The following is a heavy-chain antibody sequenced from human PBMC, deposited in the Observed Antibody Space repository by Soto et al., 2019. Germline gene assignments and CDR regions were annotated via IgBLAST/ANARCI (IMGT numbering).Heavy chain of an antibody. D-gene: IGHD3-22*01. CDR1: GFMPSAYT. Sequence: GGSLRLSCAASGFMPSAYTMNWVRQAPGKGLEWLSSISSDSDHIDYADSVRGRFTVSRDNARKSLYLQMDSLGAEDTGVYYCATPYYYNHWGPGTLVTVAS. V-gene: IGHV3-21*01. J-gene: IGHJ5*02. CDR3: ATPYYYNH. CDR2: ISSDSDHI.